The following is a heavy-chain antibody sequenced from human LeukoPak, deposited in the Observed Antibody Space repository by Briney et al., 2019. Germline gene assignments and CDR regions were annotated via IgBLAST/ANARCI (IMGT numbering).Heavy chain of an antibody. D-gene: IGHD5-18*01. J-gene: IGHJ4*02. V-gene: IGHV3-48*03. CDR2: ISSSGSTI. Sequence: PGGSLRLSCAASGFTFSSYEMNWVRQAPGKGLEWVSYISSSGSTIHYGDSVKGRFTISRDNVKNSLSLQMNSLRAEDTAVYYCARDLSGVAGYTYGRGIDYWGQGTLVTVSS. CDR3: ARDLSGVAGYTYGRGIDY. CDR1: GFTFSSYE.